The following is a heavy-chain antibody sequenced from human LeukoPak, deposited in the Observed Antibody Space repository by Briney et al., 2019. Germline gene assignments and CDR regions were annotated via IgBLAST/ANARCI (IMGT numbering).Heavy chain of an antibody. V-gene: IGHV3-21*01. J-gene: IGHJ2*01. CDR2: ISSSSSYI. CDR3: ARGLSRAWYFDV. Sequence: GGSLRLSCAASGFTFSSYSMNWVRQAPGRVLEWVSSISSSSSYIYYADSVKGRFTSSRDNAKNSLYLQMNSLRAEDTAVYYCARGLSRAWYFDVWGRGTLSLSPQ. CDR1: GFTFSSYS.